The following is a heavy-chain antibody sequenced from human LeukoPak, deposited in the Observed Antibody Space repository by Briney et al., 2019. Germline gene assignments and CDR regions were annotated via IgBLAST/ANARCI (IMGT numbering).Heavy chain of an antibody. CDR2: INHSGST. CDR3: ARLARAGIAVAGTRYYYYYYYMDV. CDR1: GGSFSGYY. Sequence: SETLSLTCAVYGGSFSGYYWSWIRQPPGKGLEWIGEINHSGSTNYNPSLKSRVTISVDTSKNQFSLKLSSVTAADTAVYYCARLARAGIAVAGTRYYYYYYYMDVWGKGTTVTISS. J-gene: IGHJ6*03. V-gene: IGHV4-34*01. D-gene: IGHD6-19*01.